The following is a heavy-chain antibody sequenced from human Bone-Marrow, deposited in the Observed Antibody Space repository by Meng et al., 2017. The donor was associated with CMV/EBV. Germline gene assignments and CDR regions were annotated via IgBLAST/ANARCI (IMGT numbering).Heavy chain of an antibody. Sequence: ASVKVSCKASSYTFIDHHMHWVRQAPRQGLEWMGWVNPNSGGTNYAQKFQGRVTMTRDTSISTAYMELNRLTSDDTAVYYCARPRVAGTAHFDSWGQGTLVTVSS. CDR3: ARPRVAGTAHFDS. V-gene: IGHV1-2*02. CDR1: SYTFIDHH. CDR2: VNPNSGGT. J-gene: IGHJ4*02. D-gene: IGHD6-19*01.